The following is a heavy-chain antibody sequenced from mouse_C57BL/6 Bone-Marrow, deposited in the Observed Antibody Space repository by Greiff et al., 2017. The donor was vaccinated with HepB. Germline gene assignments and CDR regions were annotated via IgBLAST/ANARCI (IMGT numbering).Heavy chain of an antibody. V-gene: IGHV5-6*01. J-gene: IGHJ1*03. CDR2: ISSGGSYT. CDR3: ARHYDGTD. Sequence: EVQGVESGGDLVKPGGSLKLSCAASGFTFSSYGMSWVRQTPDKRQEGVATISSGGSYTYYPDSVKGRFTISRDNAKNTLYLHMSSLKSEDTAMYYCARHYDGTDWGTGTTVTVSS. D-gene: IGHD1-1*01. CDR1: GFTFSSYG.